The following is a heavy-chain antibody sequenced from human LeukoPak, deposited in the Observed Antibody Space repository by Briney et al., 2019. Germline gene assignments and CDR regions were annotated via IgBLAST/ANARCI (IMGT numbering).Heavy chain of an antibody. Sequence: SETLSLTCTVSGGSISSSSYYWSWIRQPPGKGLEWIGYIYYSGSTNYNPSLKSRVTISVDTSKNQFSLKLSSVTAADTAVYYCALHPLYSSDAFDIWGQGTMVTVSS. V-gene: IGHV4-61*05. CDR2: IYYSGST. D-gene: IGHD5-18*01. CDR1: GGSISSSSYY. J-gene: IGHJ3*02. CDR3: ALHPLYSSDAFDI.